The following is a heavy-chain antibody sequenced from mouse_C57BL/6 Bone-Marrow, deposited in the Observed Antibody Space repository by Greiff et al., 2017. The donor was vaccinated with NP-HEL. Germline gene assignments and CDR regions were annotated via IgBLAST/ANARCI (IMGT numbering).Heavy chain of an antibody. CDR2: IYPGDGDT. Sequence: VQLQESGAELVKPGASVKISCKASGYAFSRYWMNWVKQRPGKGLEWIGQIYPGDGDTNYNGKFKDKASLTADKSSSTAYMQLSSLTSDDSAVYFCARGAYWGQGTLVTVSA. CDR3: ARGAY. CDR1: GYAFSRYW. V-gene: IGHV1-80*01. J-gene: IGHJ3*01.